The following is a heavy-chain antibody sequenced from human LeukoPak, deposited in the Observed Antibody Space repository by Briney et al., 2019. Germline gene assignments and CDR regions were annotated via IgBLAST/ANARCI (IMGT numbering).Heavy chain of an antibody. D-gene: IGHD4-17*01. CDR2: IYTSGST. J-gene: IGHJ6*03. Sequence: PSQTLSLTCTVSGGSISSGSYYWSWIRQPAGKGLEWIGRIYTSGSTNYNPSLKSRVTISVDTSKNQFSLKLSSVTAADTAVYYCARADYGDVSPYYYYMDVWGKGTTVTVSS. V-gene: IGHV4-61*02. CDR3: ARADYGDVSPYYYYMDV. CDR1: GGSISSGSYY.